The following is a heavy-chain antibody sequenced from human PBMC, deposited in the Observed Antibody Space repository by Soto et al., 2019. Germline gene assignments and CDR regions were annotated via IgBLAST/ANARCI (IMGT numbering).Heavy chain of an antibody. CDR3: ARGRYSLKSIALGFDY. CDR1: GYTFTSYG. J-gene: IGHJ4*02. D-gene: IGHD6-6*01. Sequence: ASVKVSCKASGYTFTSYGISWVRQAPGQGLEWMGWISAYNGNTNYAQKLQGRVTMTTDTSTSTAYMELRSLRSDDTAVYYCARGRYSLKSIALGFDYWGQGTLVTVSS. V-gene: IGHV1-18*01. CDR2: ISAYNGNT.